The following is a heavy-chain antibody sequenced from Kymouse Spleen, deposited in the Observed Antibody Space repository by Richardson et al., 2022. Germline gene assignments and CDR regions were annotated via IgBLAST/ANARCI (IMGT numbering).Heavy chain of an antibody. D-gene: IGHD5-18,IGHD5-18*01. CDR2: IYYSGST. Sequence: QVQLQESGPGLVKPSETLSLTCTVSGGSVSSGSYYWSWIRQPPGKGLEWIGYIYYSGSTNYNPSLKSRVTISVDTSKNQFSLKLSSVTAADTAVYYCARTWIQLFDYWGQGTLVTVSS. V-gene: IGHV4-61*01. CDR3: ARTWIQLFDY. CDR1: GGSVSSGSYY. J-gene: IGHJ4*02.